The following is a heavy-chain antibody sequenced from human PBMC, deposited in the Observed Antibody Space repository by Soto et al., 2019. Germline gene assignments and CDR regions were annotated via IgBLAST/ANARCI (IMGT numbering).Heavy chain of an antibody. V-gene: IGHV3-53*01. CDR3: ARARMVRGVIVHFDY. CDR2: IYSGGST. Sequence: GGSLRLSCAASGFTVSSNYMSWVRQAPGKGLEWVSVIYSGGSTYYADSVKGRFTISRDNSKNTLYLQMNSLRAEDTAVYYCARARMVRGVIVHFDYWGQGTLVTVSS. D-gene: IGHD3-10*01. CDR1: GFTVSSNY. J-gene: IGHJ4*02.